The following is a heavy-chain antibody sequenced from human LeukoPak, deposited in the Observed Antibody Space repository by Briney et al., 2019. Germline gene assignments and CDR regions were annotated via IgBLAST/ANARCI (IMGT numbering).Heavy chain of an antibody. D-gene: IGHD5-12*01. Sequence: GGSLRLSCAASGFPFSSYGMHWVRQAPGKGLEWVALISYDGSNKYYADSVKGRFSISRDNSKNTLYLQMNSLRAEDTAVYYCASARSLYGYSGYDEPYFDSWGQGTLVTVSS. CDR1: GFPFSSYG. V-gene: IGHV3-30*03. CDR2: ISYDGSNK. CDR3: ASARSLYGYSGYDEPYFDS. J-gene: IGHJ4*02.